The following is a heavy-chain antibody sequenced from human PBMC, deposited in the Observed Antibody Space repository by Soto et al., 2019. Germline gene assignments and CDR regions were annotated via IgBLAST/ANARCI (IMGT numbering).Heavy chain of an antibody. V-gene: IGHV1-69*13. CDR1: GYTFTGYY. CDR2: IIPIFGTA. CDR3: ARVPNYYDSSGSPLYYYGMDV. D-gene: IGHD3-22*01. Sequence: ASVKVSCKASGYTFTGYYMHWVRQAPGQGLEWMGGIIPIFGTANYAQKFQGRVTITADESTSTAYMELSSLRSEDTAVYYCARVPNYYDSSGSPLYYYGMDVWGQGTTVTVSS. J-gene: IGHJ6*02.